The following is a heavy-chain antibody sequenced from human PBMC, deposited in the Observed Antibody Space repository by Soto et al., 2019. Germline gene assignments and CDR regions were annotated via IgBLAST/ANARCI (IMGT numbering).Heavy chain of an antibody. D-gene: IGHD6-19*01. CDR3: ATEHWMSSGWYAIYY. CDR2: IDAGNGNT. Sequence: QVQLVQSGAEVKKPGASMKVSCKASGNIFTNYAMHWVRQAPGQRLEWMGWIDAGNGNTKYSQKFQGRVTITRDTSASTVYMELSSLRSEDTAVYYCATEHWMSSGWYAIYYWGQGTLVTVSS. CDR1: GNIFTNYA. J-gene: IGHJ4*02. V-gene: IGHV1-3*01.